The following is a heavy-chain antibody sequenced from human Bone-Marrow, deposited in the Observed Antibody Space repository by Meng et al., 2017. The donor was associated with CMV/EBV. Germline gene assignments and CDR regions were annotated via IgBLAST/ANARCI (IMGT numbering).Heavy chain of an antibody. CDR1: GFTFSSYW. V-gene: IGHV3-74*01. D-gene: IGHD3-10*01. CDR2: INSDGSST. Sequence: GESLKISCAASGFTFSSYWMHWVRQAPGKGLVRVSRINSDGSSTSYADSVKGRFTISRDNAKNTLYLQMNSLRAEDTAVYYCARARYYGSGIAGMDVWGQGTTVTV. CDR3: ARARYYGSGIAGMDV. J-gene: IGHJ6*02.